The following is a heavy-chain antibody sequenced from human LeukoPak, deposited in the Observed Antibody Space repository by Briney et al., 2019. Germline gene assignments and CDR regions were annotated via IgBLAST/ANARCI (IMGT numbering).Heavy chain of an antibody. V-gene: IGHV3-30*19. CDR1: GFIFSSYG. CDR2: ISYDGSNE. J-gene: IGHJ4*02. Sequence: GGSLRLSCAASGFIFSSYGMHWVRRAPGKGLEWVAIISYDGSNEYYADSVKGRFTISRDDSKNTLYLQMNSLRAADTAVYYCARGGAVAGPFDYWGQGTLVTVSS. D-gene: IGHD6-19*01. CDR3: ARGGAVAGPFDY.